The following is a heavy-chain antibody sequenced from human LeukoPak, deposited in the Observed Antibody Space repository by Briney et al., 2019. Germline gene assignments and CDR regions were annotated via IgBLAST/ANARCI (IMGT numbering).Heavy chain of an antibody. Sequence: GESLRISCQGSGSSFTSYWISWAGQLPGKGLEWMGRIDPSDSYTNYSPSFQGHVTISADKSISTAYLQWSSLKASDTAMYYCARSARSYFDYWGQGTLVTVSS. CDR3: ARSARSYFDY. CDR1: GSSFTSYW. CDR2: IDPSDSYT. J-gene: IGHJ4*02. V-gene: IGHV5-10-1*01.